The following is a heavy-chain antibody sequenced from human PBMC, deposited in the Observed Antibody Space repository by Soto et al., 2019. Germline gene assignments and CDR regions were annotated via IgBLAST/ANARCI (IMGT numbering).Heavy chain of an antibody. V-gene: IGHV3-64D*06. CDR1: GFTFSNYA. Sequence: PGGSLRLSCSVSGFTFSNYAMHWVRQDPGKGLEYVSGITSDGDSTWHADSVKDRFTISRDNSKNTLFLQMSSLRVEDTAIYFCVKGNQLLRYYFEFWGPGTLVTVSS. J-gene: IGHJ4*01. D-gene: IGHD2-15*01. CDR3: VKGNQLLRYYFEF. CDR2: ITSDGDST.